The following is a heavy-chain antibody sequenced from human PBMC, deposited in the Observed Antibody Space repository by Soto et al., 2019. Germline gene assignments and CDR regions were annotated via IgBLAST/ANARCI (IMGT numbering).Heavy chain of an antibody. Sequence: QEQLVQSGPEVKKPGASVMVSCKTSGYTFVNYGISWVRQAPGQGLEWMGWLSTYSGDTSYSQKFQGRVTMTADTSTNTMYMDLRSLRSDDTAVYYCARWSAIVGGSEAFDVWGQGTVVIVSS. CDR3: ARWSAIVGGSEAFDV. V-gene: IGHV1-18*01. CDR2: LSTYSGDT. J-gene: IGHJ3*01. D-gene: IGHD1-26*01. CDR1: GYTFVNYG.